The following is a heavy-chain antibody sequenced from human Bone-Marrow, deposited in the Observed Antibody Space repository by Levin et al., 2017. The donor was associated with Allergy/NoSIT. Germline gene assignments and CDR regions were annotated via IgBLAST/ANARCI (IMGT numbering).Heavy chain of an antibody. J-gene: IGHJ4*02. CDR1: GFTFKSHG. CDR3: SKVEQLDRDRVPYFDV. V-gene: IGHV3-30*18. Sequence: GGSLRLSCVASGFTFKSHGMHWVRQAPGKGLQWLSVISYNGNTTYYADSVKGRFTISRDNSMNTLYLEMNNLRVEDTAVYYCSKVEQLDRDRVPYFDVWGQGALVTV. CDR2: ISYNGNTT. D-gene: IGHD1-1*01.